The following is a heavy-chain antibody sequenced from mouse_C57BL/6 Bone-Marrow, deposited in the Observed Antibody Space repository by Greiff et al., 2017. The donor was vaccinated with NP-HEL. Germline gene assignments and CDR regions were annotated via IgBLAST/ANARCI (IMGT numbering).Heavy chain of an antibody. CDR1: GFTFSSYA. CDR2: ISSGGDYI. Sequence: EVKLVESGEGLVKPGGSLKLSCAASGFTFSSYAMSWVRQTPEKRLAWVAYISSGGDYIYYDDTVQGRFTLSRANARNTLYLQMSSLKSEDAAMYYCTRVIGKDFDYWGQGTTLTVSS. V-gene: IGHV5-9-1*02. D-gene: IGHD2-14*01. CDR3: TRVIGKDFDY. J-gene: IGHJ2*01.